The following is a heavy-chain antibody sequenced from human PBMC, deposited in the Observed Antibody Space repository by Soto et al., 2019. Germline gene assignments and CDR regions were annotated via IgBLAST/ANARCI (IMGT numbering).Heavy chain of an antibody. CDR3: TKARCSTSNCYVPDY. CDR2: MRGSGGSP. Sequence: GGYLSLSCAASGFTFSSYTMIWVRQGPGKGLEWVSAMRGSGGSPTYADSVQGRFTISRDNPRNTLYLQMNSLRAEDTAMYYCTKARCSTSNCYVPDYWGQGTRVTVSS. V-gene: IGHV3-23*01. J-gene: IGHJ4*02. D-gene: IGHD2-2*01. CDR1: GFTFSSYT.